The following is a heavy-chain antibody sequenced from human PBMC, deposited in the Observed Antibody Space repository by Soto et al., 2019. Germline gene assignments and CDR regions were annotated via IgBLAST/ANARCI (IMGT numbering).Heavy chain of an antibody. CDR1: GGTFSSYA. CDR2: IIPIFGTA. Sequence: QVQLVQSGAEVKKPGSSVKVSCKASGGTFSSYAISWVRQAPGQGLEWMGGIIPIFGTANYAQKFQGRVTITADKSTSTAYMELSSLRSEDTAVYYCARPLGSSPAAHYYYGMDVWGQGTTVTVSS. V-gene: IGHV1-69*06. CDR3: ARPLGSSPAAHYYYGMDV. D-gene: IGHD1-26*01. J-gene: IGHJ6*02.